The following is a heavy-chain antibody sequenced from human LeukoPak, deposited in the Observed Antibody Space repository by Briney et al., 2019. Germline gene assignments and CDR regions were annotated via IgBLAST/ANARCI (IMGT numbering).Heavy chain of an antibody. CDR2: IRSKANSYAT. V-gene: IGHV3-73*01. J-gene: IGHJ4*02. Sequence: GGSLRLSSAASGFTFSGSAMHWVRQASGKGLEWVGRIRSKANSYATAYAASVKGRFTISRDDSKNTAYLQMNSLKTEDTAVYYCISRQWELLRGLDYWGQGTLVTVSS. D-gene: IGHD1-26*01. CDR3: ISRQWELLRGLDY. CDR1: GFTFSGSA.